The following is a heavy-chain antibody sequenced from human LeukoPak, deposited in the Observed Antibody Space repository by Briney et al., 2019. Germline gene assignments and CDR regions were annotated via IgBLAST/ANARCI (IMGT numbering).Heavy chain of an antibody. CDR2: ISGSGGST. D-gene: IGHD3-3*01. J-gene: IGHJ4*02. V-gene: IGHV3-23*01. CDR3: AKGHPVLRFLEWLPPY. CDR1: GFTFSTYA. Sequence: GGSLRLSCAASGFTFSTYAVNWVRQAPGKGLEWVSTISGSGGSTYYADSVKGRFTISRDNSKNTLYLQMNSLRAEDTAVYYCAKGHPVLRFLEWLPPYWGQGTLVTVSS.